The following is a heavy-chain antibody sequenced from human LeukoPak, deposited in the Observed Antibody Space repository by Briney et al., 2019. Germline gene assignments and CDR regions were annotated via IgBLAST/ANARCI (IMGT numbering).Heavy chain of an antibody. CDR2: ISGGGGTT. CDR3: AINPRAYCSSTSCYSFDY. J-gene: IGHJ4*02. CDR1: GFTFSSYA. V-gene: IGHV3-23*01. D-gene: IGHD2-2*01. Sequence: PGGSLRLSCAASGFTFSSYAMSWVRQAPGKGLEWVSSISGGGGTTYYTDSVKGRFTVSRDNSKNTLYLQMNSLRAEDTAVYYCAINPRAYCSSTSCYSFDYWGQGTLVTVSS.